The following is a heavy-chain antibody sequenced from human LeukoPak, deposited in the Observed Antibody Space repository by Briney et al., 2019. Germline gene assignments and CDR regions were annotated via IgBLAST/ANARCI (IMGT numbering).Heavy chain of an antibody. V-gene: IGHV4-39*01. CDR2: IFYSGST. CDR3: ARHRVVLVKGRPYYHGLDV. Sequence: SETLSLTCNVSGGSMRDSSDYWGWLRQSPGRGLEGVGSIFYSGSTYYSPTLKSRLTIPIDTSENQFSLRLISVAAADTATYYCARHRVVLVKGRPYYHGLDVWGPGTTVTVSS. J-gene: IGHJ6*02. CDR1: GGSMRDSSDY. D-gene: IGHD2-21*01.